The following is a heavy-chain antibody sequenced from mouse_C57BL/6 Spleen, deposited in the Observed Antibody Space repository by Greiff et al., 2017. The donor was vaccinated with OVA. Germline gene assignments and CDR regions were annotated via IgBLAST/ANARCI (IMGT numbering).Heavy chain of an antibody. Sequence: EVKLVESGGGLVKPGGSLKLSCAASGFTFSSYAMSWVRQTPEKRLEWVATISDGGSYTYYPDNVKGRFTISRDNAKNNLYLQMSHLKSEDTAMYYCARDRSYYEVYYAMDYWGQGTSVTVSS. CDR2: ISDGGSYT. J-gene: IGHJ4*01. CDR3: ARDRSYYEVYYAMDY. V-gene: IGHV5-4*01. D-gene: IGHD1-1*01. CDR1: GFTFSSYA.